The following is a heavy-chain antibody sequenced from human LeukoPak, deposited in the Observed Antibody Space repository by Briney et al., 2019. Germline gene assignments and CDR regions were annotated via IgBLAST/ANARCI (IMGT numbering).Heavy chain of an antibody. Sequence: ASVKVSCKASGYTFTGYYMHWVRQAPGQGLEWMGWINPNSGGTNYAQKFQGRVTMTRDTSISTAYMELSRLRSDDTAVYYCARVVVRGPQEDAFDIWGQGTMVTVSS. V-gene: IGHV1-2*02. J-gene: IGHJ3*02. CDR3: ARVVVRGPQEDAFDI. D-gene: IGHD3-10*01. CDR2: INPNSGGT. CDR1: GYTFTGYY.